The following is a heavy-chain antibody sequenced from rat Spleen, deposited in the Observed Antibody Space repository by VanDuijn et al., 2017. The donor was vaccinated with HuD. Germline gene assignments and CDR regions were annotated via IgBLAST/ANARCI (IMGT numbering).Heavy chain of an antibody. V-gene: IGHV5-25*01. CDR2: IPNAGGSP. J-gene: IGHJ4*01. CDR3: ARHNAGYGVMDA. D-gene: IGHD4-3*01. CDR1: GFTFSDHY. Sequence: EVQLVESDGGLVQPGRSLKLSCAASGFTFSDHYMAWVRQAPAKGLEWVTSIPNAGGSPYYRDSVKGRFTISRDNAKSTLYLEMDSLRSEDTATYYCARHNAGYGVMDAWGQGASVTVSS.